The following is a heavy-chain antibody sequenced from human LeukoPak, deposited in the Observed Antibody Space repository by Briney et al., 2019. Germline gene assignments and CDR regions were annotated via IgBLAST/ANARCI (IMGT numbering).Heavy chain of an antibody. CDR1: GFTFISYW. CDR3: ARPIYSSSWDAFNI. CDR2: INQDGSKV. D-gene: IGHD6-13*01. Sequence: GGSLGLSCAASGFTFISYWMSWFRQAPGKGLEGVANINQDGSKVYYVDSVKGRFTISRDKAKKSLFLQMNSLRAEDTAVYYCARPIYSSSWDAFNIWGQGTMVTVSS. J-gene: IGHJ3*02. V-gene: IGHV3-7*01.